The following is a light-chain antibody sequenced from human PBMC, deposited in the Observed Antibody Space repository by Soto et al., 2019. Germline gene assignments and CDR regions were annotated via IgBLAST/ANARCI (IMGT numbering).Light chain of an antibody. CDR3: QVWDSNTVV. J-gene: IGLJ3*02. CDR2: RDG. Sequence: SYELTQPLSLSVALGQTARMTCGGNNIGSKNVHWYQQKPGQAPVLVIYRDGNRPSGIPERFSGSNSGNTATLTISRDQAGDEADYYCQVWDSNTVVFGGGTKLTVL. V-gene: IGLV3-9*01. CDR1: NIGSKN.